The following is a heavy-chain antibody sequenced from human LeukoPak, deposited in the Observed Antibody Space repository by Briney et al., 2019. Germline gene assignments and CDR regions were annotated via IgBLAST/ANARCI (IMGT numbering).Heavy chain of an antibody. CDR1: GGSFSGYY. J-gene: IGHJ5*02. D-gene: IGHD3-22*01. CDR3: ARVLDSSGYYYGFDP. Sequence: PSGTLSLTCAVYGGSFSGYYWSWIRQPPGKGLEWIGEINHSGSTNYNPSLKSRVTISVDTSKNQFSMKLSSVTAADTAVYYCARVLDSSGYYYGFDPWGQGTLVTVSS. V-gene: IGHV4-34*01. CDR2: INHSGST.